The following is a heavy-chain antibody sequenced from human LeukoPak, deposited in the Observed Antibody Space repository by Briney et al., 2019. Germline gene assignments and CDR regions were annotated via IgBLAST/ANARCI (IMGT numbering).Heavy chain of an antibody. V-gene: IGHV3-7*01. CDR1: GFTLSSYW. J-gene: IGHJ4*02. CDR3: ARGGAAFAESVY. D-gene: IGHD3-3*01. CDR2: IDGDGSTE. Sequence: PGGSLRLSCVASGFTLSSYWMSWVRKAPRKGLEWVANIDGDGSTEAYVDSLKGRFTISRDNAKNSLYLQMNNLRVEDTAVYYCARGGAAFAESVYWGQVTLVTVSS.